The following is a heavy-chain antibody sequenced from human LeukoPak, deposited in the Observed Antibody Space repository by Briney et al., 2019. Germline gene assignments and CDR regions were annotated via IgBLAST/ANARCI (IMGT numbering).Heavy chain of an antibody. CDR2: ISGSGGST. Sequence: GGSLRLSCAASGFTFSSYAMSWVRQAPGKGLEWVSAISGSGGSTYYADSVKGRFTISRDNSKNTLYLQMNSLRAEDTTVYYCAKEVYSSGRGSGLDYWGQGTLVTVSS. D-gene: IGHD6-19*01. CDR1: GFTFSSYA. CDR3: AKEVYSSGRGSGLDY. V-gene: IGHV3-23*01. J-gene: IGHJ4*02.